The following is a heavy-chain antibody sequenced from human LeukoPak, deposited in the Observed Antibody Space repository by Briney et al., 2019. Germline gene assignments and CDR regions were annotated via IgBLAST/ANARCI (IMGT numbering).Heavy chain of an antibody. CDR2: ISSSGSTI. Sequence: GGSLRVSCAASGFTFSDYYMSWMRQAPGQGLEWVSYISSSGSTIYYADSVKGRFTISRDNAKNSLYLQMNSLRAEDTAVYYCARDRVNYYYGSGSTSLFGYWGQETLVTVSS. V-gene: IGHV3-11*01. J-gene: IGHJ4*02. D-gene: IGHD3-10*01. CDR1: GFTFSDYY. CDR3: ARDRVNYYYGSGSTSLFGY.